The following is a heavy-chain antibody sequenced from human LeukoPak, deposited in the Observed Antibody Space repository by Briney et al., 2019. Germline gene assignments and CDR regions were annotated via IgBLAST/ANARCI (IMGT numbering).Heavy chain of an antibody. Sequence: PGGSLRLSCAASGFIISDYWMNWVRQVPGKGLEWVANINEDGSVQDYVDSVKGRFTISRDNAKNSLYLHMNSLRAEDTALYYCARPHPNYYDSSAYYSWIDFWGQGTLVTVSS. V-gene: IGHV3-7*01. CDR3: ARPHPNYYDSSAYYSWIDF. CDR2: INEDGSVQ. CDR1: GFIISDYW. D-gene: IGHD3-22*01. J-gene: IGHJ4*02.